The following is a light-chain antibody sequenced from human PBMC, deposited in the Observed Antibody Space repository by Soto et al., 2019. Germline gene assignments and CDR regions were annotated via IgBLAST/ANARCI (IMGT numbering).Light chain of an antibody. CDR2: AAS. J-gene: IGKJ1*01. CDR1: QAISTW. CDR3: KQDNSFPRE. Sequence: DIQMTQSPSSVSASVGDRVTITCRASQAISTWLAWYQQKPGKAPKLLIYAASNLQTGVPSRFSGSGSGTDFSLPISSLQPEDFATYYCKQDNSFPREVGQGNKVEIK. V-gene: IGKV1D-12*01.